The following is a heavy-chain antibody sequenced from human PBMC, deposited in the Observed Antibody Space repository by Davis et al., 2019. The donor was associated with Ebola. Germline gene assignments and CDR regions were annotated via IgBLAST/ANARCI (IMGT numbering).Heavy chain of an antibody. D-gene: IGHD3-22*01. V-gene: IGHV3-48*02. CDR2: ISGRRSTV. Sequence: GESLKISCAASGFTFSSYSINWVRQAPGKGLEWLSYISGRRSTVYYADSVKGRFTISRDNAKNSLYLQMNSLRDEDTAVYYCATYFYDSSGYNHYYYYGMDVWGKGTTVTVSA. CDR3: ATYFYDSSGYNHYYYYGMDV. J-gene: IGHJ6*04. CDR1: GFTFSSYS.